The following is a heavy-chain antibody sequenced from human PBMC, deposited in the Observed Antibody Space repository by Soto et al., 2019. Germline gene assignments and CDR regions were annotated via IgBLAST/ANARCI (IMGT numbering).Heavy chain of an antibody. CDR3: ASDKPTARSPTSFDP. V-gene: IGHV3-7*01. J-gene: IGHJ5*02. CDR1: GFTFSNYW. Sequence: GGSLRLSCAVSGFTFSNYWMGSVRQAPGKGLEWVANIDRDGTEKFYVDSVKGRFSISSANAKNSLYLQLNWIRPEATGVYYCASDKPTARSPTSFDPWGQGTLVTVSS. CDR2: IDRDGTEK. D-gene: IGHD1-26*01.